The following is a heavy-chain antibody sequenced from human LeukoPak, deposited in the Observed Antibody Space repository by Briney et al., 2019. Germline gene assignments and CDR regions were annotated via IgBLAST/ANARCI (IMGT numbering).Heavy chain of an antibody. CDR1: GFTFSFYA. J-gene: IGHJ4*02. Sequence: GGSLRLSCAASGFTFSFYAIHWVRQAPGKGLEWVAVISSDGSNGYYADSVKGRFTISRGNSKNTLYLQMNSLRAEDTAVYYCAKTNGVSVVPGTSPGFDYWGQGTLVTVSS. V-gene: IGHV3-30*04. CDR3: AKTNGVSVVPGTSPGFDY. D-gene: IGHD2-8*01. CDR2: ISSDGSNG.